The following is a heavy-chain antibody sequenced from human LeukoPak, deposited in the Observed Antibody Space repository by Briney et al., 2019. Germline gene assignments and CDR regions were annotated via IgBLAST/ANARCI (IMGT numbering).Heavy chain of an antibody. CDR3: ARDKGGSYYPSNWFDP. CDR1: GYTFTSYY. Sequence: GASVKVSCKASGYTFTSYYMHWVRQAPGQGLEWMGIINPSGGSTSYAQKFQRRVTMTRDMSTSTVYMELSSLRSEDTAVYYCARDKGGSYYPSNWFDPWGQGTLVTVSS. CDR2: INPSGGST. V-gene: IGHV1-46*01. J-gene: IGHJ5*02. D-gene: IGHD1-26*01.